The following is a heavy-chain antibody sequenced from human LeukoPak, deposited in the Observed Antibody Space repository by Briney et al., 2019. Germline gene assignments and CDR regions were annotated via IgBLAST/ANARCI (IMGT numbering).Heavy chain of an antibody. CDR3: ARGRDDILTGYYSHFDY. V-gene: IGHV1-46*01. CDR2: INPSGGST. Sequence: ASVKVSCKASGYTFTSYYMHWVRQAPGQGLEWMGIINPSGGSTSYAQKFQGRVTMTRDTSTSTVYMELSSLRSEDTAVYYCARGRDDILTGYYSHFDYWGQGTLVTVSS. CDR1: GYTFTSYY. J-gene: IGHJ4*02. D-gene: IGHD3-9*01.